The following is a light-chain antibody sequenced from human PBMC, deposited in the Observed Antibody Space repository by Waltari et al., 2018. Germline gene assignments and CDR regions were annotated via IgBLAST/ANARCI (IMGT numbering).Light chain of an antibody. J-gene: IGLJ3*02. CDR2: DVS. CDR3: NSYTVSSSWV. V-gene: IGLV2-14*01. Sequence: QSALTQPASVSGSPGQSITISCTGTSSDIAFYNYVSWYQQHPGKAPKLRIYDVSERPSGVSNRFSGSKSGNTASLTISGLQAEDEADYYCNSYTVSSSWVFGGGTKLTVL. CDR1: SSDIAFYNY.